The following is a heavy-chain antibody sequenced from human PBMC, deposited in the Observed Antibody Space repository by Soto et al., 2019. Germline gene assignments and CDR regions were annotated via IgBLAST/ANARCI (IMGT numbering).Heavy chain of an antibody. CDR1: GGSVSSGSYY. CDR2: IYYSGST. V-gene: IGHV4-61*01. Sequence: QVQLQESGPGLVKPSETLSLTSTVSGGSVSSGSYYWSWIRQPPGKGLEWIGYIYYSGSTNYNPSLKSRVTISVDTSKNQFSLKLRSVTAADTAVYYCARRASCSGWYYCDYWGQGTLVTVSS. CDR3: ARRASCSGWYYCDY. D-gene: IGHD6-19*01. J-gene: IGHJ4*02.